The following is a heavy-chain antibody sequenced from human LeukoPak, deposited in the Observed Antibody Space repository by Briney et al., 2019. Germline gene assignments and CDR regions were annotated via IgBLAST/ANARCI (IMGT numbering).Heavy chain of an antibody. CDR1: GFTFSSYG. V-gene: IGHV3-30*02. CDR2: ISYDGSKR. J-gene: IGHJ5*02. D-gene: IGHD3-22*01. Sequence: PWGSLRLSCAASGFTFSSYGMHWVCQALRKGLEWVSFISYDGSKRYYADAVKGRFTISRDSSKNTLSLQMNSLRTEETAVYYCATDYDSTAWGQGTLVTVSS. CDR3: ATDYDSTA.